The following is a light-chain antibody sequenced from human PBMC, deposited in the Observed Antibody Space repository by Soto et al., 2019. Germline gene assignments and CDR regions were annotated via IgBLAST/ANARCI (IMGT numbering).Light chain of an antibody. CDR3: HQHGRGFS. V-gene: IGKV3-20*01. CDR1: QSVSDNY. J-gene: IGKJ3*01. Sequence: EIVLTQSPGTLSLSPGERATLSCRASQSVSDNYLAWYQQKPGQAPRLLIYGTSNRATGIPDRISGSGSRTDFTLTISRLEAEDFAIYSWHQHGRGFSFGPGTKVDIK. CDR2: GTS.